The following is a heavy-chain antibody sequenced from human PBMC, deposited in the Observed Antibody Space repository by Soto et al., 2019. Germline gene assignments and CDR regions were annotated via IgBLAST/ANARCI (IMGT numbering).Heavy chain of an antibody. V-gene: IGHV1-69*13. Sequence: SVKVSCKASGGTFSSYAISWVRQAPGQGLEWMGGIIPIFGTANYAQKFQGRVTITADESTSTAYMELSSLRSEDTAVYYCASAPYNWNDGALDYWGQGTLVTVSS. CDR1: GGTFSSYA. D-gene: IGHD1-1*01. CDR3: ASAPYNWNDGALDY. CDR2: IIPIFGTA. J-gene: IGHJ4*02.